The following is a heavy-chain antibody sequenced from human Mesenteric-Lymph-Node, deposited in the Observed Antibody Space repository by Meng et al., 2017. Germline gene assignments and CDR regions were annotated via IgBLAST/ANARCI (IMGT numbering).Heavy chain of an antibody. D-gene: IGHD2-2*01. CDR1: GFTLSSYW. Sequence: GESLKISCAASGFTLSSYWMSWVRQAPGKGLEWVANIKEDGSEKNYVDSVKGRFTISRGNAKKSMSLQMNSLRVEDTAMYYCARVRAAMGTMTPFAYWGQGTLVTVSS. J-gene: IGHJ4*02. CDR3: ARVRAAMGTMTPFAY. V-gene: IGHV3-7*04. CDR2: IKEDGSEK.